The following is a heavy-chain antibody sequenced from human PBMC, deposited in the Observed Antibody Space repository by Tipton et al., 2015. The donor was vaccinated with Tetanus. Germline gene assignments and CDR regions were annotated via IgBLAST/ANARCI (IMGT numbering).Heavy chain of an antibody. CDR2: IYYGGGT. Sequence: TLSLTCTVSGGPINSTPYFWGWIRQPPGKGLEWIGLIYYGGGTYYSPALKGRVTISVDTSKNHFSLKLTSGTAADTAIYYCARHRGAWSPPDDYWGQGTLVTVSP. V-gene: IGHV4-39*01. D-gene: IGHD3-10*01. CDR3: ARHRGAWSPPDDY. J-gene: IGHJ4*02. CDR1: GGPINSTPYF.